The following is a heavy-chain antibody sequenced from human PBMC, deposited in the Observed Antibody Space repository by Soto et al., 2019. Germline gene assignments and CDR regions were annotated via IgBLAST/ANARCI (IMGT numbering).Heavy chain of an antibody. CDR3: TRRPYRSTSGGIDY. V-gene: IGHV4-4*02. CDR2: VRHTGST. D-gene: IGHD2-15*01. J-gene: IGHJ4*02. CDR1: GASIASDHW. Sequence: SSETLSLTCGVSGASIASDHWWTWIRQPPGKGLEWIAEVRHTGSTEYSPSLRSRVTISVDKSKNQISLKVSSVTAADTAVYYCTRRPYRSTSGGIDYWGQGTLVT.